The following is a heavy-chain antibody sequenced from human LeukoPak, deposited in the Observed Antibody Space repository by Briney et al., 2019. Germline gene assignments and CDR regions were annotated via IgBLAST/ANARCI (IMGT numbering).Heavy chain of an antibody. J-gene: IGHJ6*02. V-gene: IGHV4-59*08. D-gene: IGHD1-26*01. CDR1: GGSINNSY. Sequence: PSETLSLTCTVSGGSINNSYWSWVRQPPGKGLEWTEYTSYSGSTNYNPSLKSRVTMSVDTSTDQFSLRLISVTAADTALYYCARTVSGDYYGMDVWGQGTTVTVSS. CDR3: ARTVSGDYYGMDV. CDR2: TSYSGST.